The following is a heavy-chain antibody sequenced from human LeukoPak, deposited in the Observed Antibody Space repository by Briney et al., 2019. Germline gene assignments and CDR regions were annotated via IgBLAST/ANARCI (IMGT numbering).Heavy chain of an antibody. J-gene: IGHJ6*02. CDR2: IWYDGSNK. V-gene: IGHV3-33*01. D-gene: IGHD3-10*01. Sequence: PGRSLRLSCAASGFTFSSYGMHWARQAPGKGLEWVAVIWYDGSNKYYADSVKGRFTISRDNSKNTLYLQMNSLRAEDTAVYYCARGYPTYYYGSGSYYTPPYYYGMDVWGQGTTVTVSS. CDR1: GFTFSSYG. CDR3: ARGYPTYYYGSGSYYTPPYYYGMDV.